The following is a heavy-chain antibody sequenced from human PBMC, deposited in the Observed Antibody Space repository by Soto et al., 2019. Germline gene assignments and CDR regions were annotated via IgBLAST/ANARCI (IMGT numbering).Heavy chain of an antibody. Sequence: TGGSLRLSCAASGFTFSSYAMSWVRQAPGKGLEWVSAISGSGGSTYYADSVKGRFTISRDNSKNTLYLQMNSLRAEDTAVYYCATPSYCSGGSCYYYYYYMDVWGKGTTVTVSS. V-gene: IGHV3-23*01. CDR3: ATPSYCSGGSCYYYYYYMDV. D-gene: IGHD2-15*01. CDR1: GFTFSSYA. J-gene: IGHJ6*03. CDR2: ISGSGGST.